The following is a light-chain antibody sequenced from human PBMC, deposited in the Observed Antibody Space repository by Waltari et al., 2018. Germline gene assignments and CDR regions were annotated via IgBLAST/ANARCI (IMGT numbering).Light chain of an antibody. J-gene: IGLJ3*02. CDR1: SSXXGAGYD. V-gene: IGLV1-40*01. CDR3: QSYDSSLSGSNWV. Sequence: QSVLTQPPSVXXAPGQRVTISCTGSSSXXGAGYDXHXYQQLPGTAPKLLIYGNSNRPSGVPDRFSGSKSGTSASLAXTGLQAEDEADYYCQSYDSSLSGSNWVFGGGTKLTVL. CDR2: GNS.